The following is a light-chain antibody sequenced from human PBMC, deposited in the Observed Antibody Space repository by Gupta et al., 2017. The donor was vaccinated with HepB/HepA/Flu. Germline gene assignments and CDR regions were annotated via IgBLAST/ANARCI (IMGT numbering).Light chain of an antibody. CDR2: YKSDSDK. CDR1: SCLNVGAFR. CDR3: MIGNLSAWV. V-gene: IGLV5-45*02. Sequence: QAVLPQPSSLSASPGASASPTCTLRSCLNVGAFRIYWYQQKPGSPPQYLLKYKSDSDKHPGSGVPSRFSGSKDASANAGILLISGLQSEDEADYYWMIGNLSAWVFGGGTKMTVL. J-gene: IGLJ3*02.